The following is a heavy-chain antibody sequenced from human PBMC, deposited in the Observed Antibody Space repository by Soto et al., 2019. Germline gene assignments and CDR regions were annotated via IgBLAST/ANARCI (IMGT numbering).Heavy chain of an antibody. V-gene: IGHV3-21*01. CDR3: AKIRGGYDPNDAFDI. J-gene: IGHJ3*02. Sequence: GGSLRLSCAASGFTFSSYSMNWVRQAPGKGLKWVSSIRNNSSYKYYADSVKGRFTISRDNSKNTLYLQMNSLRAEDTAVYYCAKIRGGYDPNDAFDIWGQGTMVTVSS. D-gene: IGHD5-12*01. CDR1: GFTFSSYS. CDR2: IRNNSSYK.